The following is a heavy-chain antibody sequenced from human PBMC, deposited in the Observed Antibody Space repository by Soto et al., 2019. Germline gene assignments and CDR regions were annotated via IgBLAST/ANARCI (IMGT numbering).Heavy chain of an antibody. CDR3: ARDIAAALGAWFDP. Sequence: SETLSLTCTVSGGSLSSGDLYWSWIRQPPGKGLEWIGYIYYTGTTQYNPSLRSRVAMSLDTSKNQFSLKLSSVTAADTAVYYCARDIAAALGAWFDPWGQGALVTVSS. CDR1: GGSLSSGDLY. D-gene: IGHD6-13*01. J-gene: IGHJ5*02. CDR2: IYYTGTT. V-gene: IGHV4-30-4*01.